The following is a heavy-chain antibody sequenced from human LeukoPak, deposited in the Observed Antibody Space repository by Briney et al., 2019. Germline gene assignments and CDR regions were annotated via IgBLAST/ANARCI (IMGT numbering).Heavy chain of an antibody. CDR2: IRGSGGST. CDR3: AKDHSSSWIDY. J-gene: IGHJ4*02. V-gene: IGHV3-23*01. Sequence: GGSLRLSCAASGFTFGSYAISWVRQVPGKGLEWGSAIRGSGGSTYYADSVKGRFTISRDNSKNTLYLQMNSLRAEDTAVYHCAKDHSSSWIDYWGQGTLVTVSS. D-gene: IGHD6-13*01. CDR1: GFTFGSYA.